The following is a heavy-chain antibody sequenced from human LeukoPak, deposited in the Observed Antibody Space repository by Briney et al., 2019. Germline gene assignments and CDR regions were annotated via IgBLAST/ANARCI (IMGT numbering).Heavy chain of an antibody. V-gene: IGHV1-2*02. CDR1: GYTFTGYY. CDR2: INPNSGGT. Sequence: ASVKVSCKASGYTFTGYYMHCVRQAPGQGLEWMGWINPNSGGTNYAQKFQGRVTMTRDTSISTAYMELSRLRSDDTAVYYCARRRVVAATYWFDPWGQGTLVTVSS. J-gene: IGHJ5*02. D-gene: IGHD2-15*01. CDR3: ARRRVVAATYWFDP.